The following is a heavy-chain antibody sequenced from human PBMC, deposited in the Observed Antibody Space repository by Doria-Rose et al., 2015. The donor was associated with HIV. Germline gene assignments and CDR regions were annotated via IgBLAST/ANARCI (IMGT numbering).Heavy chain of an antibody. CDR3: ARIKSSRWYHKYYFDF. Sequence: SGPVLVKPTVTLTLTCTVSGVSLSSPGMGVSWIRQPPGKALEWLANIFSDDERSYTTSLKSRLTISRGTSKSQVVLTMTDMDPVDTATYYCARIKSSRWYHKYYFDFWGQGTLVIVSA. CDR1: GVSLSSPGMG. J-gene: IGHJ4*02. V-gene: IGHV2-26*01. D-gene: IGHD6-13*01. CDR2: IFSDDER.